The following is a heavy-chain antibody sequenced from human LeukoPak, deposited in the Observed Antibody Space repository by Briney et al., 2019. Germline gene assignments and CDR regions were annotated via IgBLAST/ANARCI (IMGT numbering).Heavy chain of an antibody. J-gene: IGHJ4*02. CDR3: ARGQRSYFRAVDD. Sequence: SETLSLTCTVSGASIRTYYWSWIRQPPGKGLEWIGYIYYNGNTNYSPSLKRRVTISVDTPKNQFSLKLSSVTAADAAVYYCARGQRSYFRAVDDWGQGTLVTVSS. D-gene: IGHD1-26*01. CDR1: GASIRTYY. V-gene: IGHV4-59*01. CDR2: IYYNGNT.